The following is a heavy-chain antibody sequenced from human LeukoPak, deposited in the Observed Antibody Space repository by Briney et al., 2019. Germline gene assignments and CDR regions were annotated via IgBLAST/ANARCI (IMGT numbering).Heavy chain of an antibody. CDR1: GFTVSSDY. CDR3: AKDQQGWPDIFDY. CDR2: IYSGGST. V-gene: IGHV3-53*01. D-gene: IGHD3-9*01. J-gene: IGHJ4*02. Sequence: GSLTLSCAASGFTVSSDYMSWVRQAPGKGLEWVSIIYSGGSTYFADSVKGRFTISRDNSKNTLYLQMNSLRAEDTAVYYCAKDQQGWPDIFDYWGQGTLVIVSS.